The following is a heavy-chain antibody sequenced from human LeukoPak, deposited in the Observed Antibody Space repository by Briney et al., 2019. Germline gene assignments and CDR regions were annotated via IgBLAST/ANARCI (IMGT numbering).Heavy chain of an antibody. J-gene: IGHJ4*02. CDR1: GGSFSGYY. Sequence: SETLSLTCAVNGGSFSGYYWTWIRQSPGKGLEWIGEINHSGSTNYNASLKSRVTISEDTSKNQFSLKLSSVTAADTAVYYCARVGVDDSGNIIKYFFDYWGQGTLVTVSS. CDR2: INHSGST. D-gene: IGHD4-23*01. CDR3: ARVGVDDSGNIIKYFFDY. V-gene: IGHV4-34*01.